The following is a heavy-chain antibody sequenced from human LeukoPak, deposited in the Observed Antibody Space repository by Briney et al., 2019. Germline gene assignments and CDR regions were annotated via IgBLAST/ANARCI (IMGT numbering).Heavy chain of an antibody. V-gene: IGHV3-21*01. CDR3: ATDSPSYDY. CDR2: ISSGSSYM. CDR1: GFTFSSYS. J-gene: IGHJ4*02. Sequence: GGSLRLSCAAFGFTFSSYSINWVRQAPGKGLEWVSSISSGSSYMYYADSVKGRFTISRDNAKNSLYLQMNSLRAEDTAVYYCATDSPSYDYWGQGTLVTVSS. D-gene: IGHD1-26*01.